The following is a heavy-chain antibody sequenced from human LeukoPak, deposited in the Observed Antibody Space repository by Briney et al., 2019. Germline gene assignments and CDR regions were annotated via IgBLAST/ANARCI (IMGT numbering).Heavy chain of an antibody. CDR2: ISTTSSYI. V-gene: IGHV3-21*01. CDR1: GFTFSYYG. CDR3: ARDSSGWHDRWDY. J-gene: IGHJ4*02. D-gene: IGHD6-19*01. Sequence: KSGGSLRLSCAASGFTFSYYGINWVRQAPGKGLEWVSFISTTSSYIYYADSVKGQFTISRDNAKNSVYLQMNSLRVEDTAVYYCARDSSGWHDRWDYWGQGTLVTVSS.